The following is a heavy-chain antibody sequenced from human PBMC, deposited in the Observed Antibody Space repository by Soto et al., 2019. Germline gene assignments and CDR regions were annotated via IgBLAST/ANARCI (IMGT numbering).Heavy chain of an antibody. D-gene: IGHD2-8*01. J-gene: IGHJ4*02. V-gene: IGHV3-48*02. CDR2: ISDNSSVI. Sequence: VGSLRLSCAASGFTFSTYSINWVRQAPGKGLEWISYISDNSSVIYYADAVKGRFTISRDNAKNSLYLQMNSLRDEDTAVYYCARDRDAYCSKGICSGPYFDYWGQGTLVTVSS. CDR3: ARDRDAYCSKGICSGPYFDY. CDR1: GFTFSTYS.